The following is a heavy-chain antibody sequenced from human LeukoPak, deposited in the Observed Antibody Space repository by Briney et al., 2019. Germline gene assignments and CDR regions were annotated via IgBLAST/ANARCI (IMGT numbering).Heavy chain of an antibody. CDR2: ISSSGGTI. J-gene: IGHJ6*03. Sequence: GGSLRLSCAASGFTFTNYAVNWVRQAPGKGLEWVSYISSSGGTIYYADSVEGRFTISRDNGKNSLYLQMNSLRAEDTALYYCARGGGITIFGVVIYMDVWGKGTTVTVSS. CDR1: GFTFTNYA. CDR3: ARGGGITIFGVVIYMDV. D-gene: IGHD3-3*01. V-gene: IGHV3-48*01.